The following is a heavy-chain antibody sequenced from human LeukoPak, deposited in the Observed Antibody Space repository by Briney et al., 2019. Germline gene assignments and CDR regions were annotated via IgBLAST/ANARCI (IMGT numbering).Heavy chain of an antibody. CDR3: ARDEEITLGTDY. Sequence: GGSLRLSCAASGFTVSNNYMNWVRQAPGKGLEWVSLIYSGGDTHYADSVKGRFTISRDSSKNTLYLQMNSLRAEDTAVYYCARDEEITLGTDYWGQGTLVTVSS. CDR1: GFTVSNNY. V-gene: IGHV3-66*01. CDR2: IYSGGDT. J-gene: IGHJ4*02. D-gene: IGHD3-16*01.